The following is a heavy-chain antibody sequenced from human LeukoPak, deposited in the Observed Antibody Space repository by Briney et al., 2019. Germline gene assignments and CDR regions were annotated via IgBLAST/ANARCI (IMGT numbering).Heavy chain of an antibody. V-gene: IGHV4-39*01. CDR1: GGSISSYY. CDR2: IYYSGST. Sequence: SETLSLTCTVSGGSISSYYWGWIRQPPGKGLEWIGSIYYSGSTYYNPSLKSRVTISVDTSKNQFSLKLSSVTAADTAVYYCASGSRSVSQYNWFDPWGQGTLVTVSS. D-gene: IGHD3-10*01. CDR3: ASGSRSVSQYNWFDP. J-gene: IGHJ5*02.